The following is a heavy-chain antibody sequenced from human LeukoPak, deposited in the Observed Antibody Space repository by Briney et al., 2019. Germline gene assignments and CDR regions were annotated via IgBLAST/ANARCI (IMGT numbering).Heavy chain of an antibody. Sequence: ASVKVSCKASGYTFTGYYMHWVRQAPGQGLEWMGWINPNSGGTNYAQKFQGRVTMTRDTSISTAYMELRSLRSDDTAVYYCAIQQNVAVAADPWGQGTLVTVSS. CDR3: AIQQNVAVAADP. V-gene: IGHV1-2*02. CDR1: GYTFTGYY. J-gene: IGHJ5*02. D-gene: IGHD6-19*01. CDR2: INPNSGGT.